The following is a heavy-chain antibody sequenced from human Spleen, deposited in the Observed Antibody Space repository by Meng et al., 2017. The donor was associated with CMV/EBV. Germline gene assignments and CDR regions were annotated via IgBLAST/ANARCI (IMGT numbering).Heavy chain of an antibody. J-gene: IGHJ4*02. Sequence: SETLSLTCNVSGGSISDYYWNWIRQTPGKGLEWIGNINNSGTTKYNPVLKSRLIISLDASKNQFSLKLKSVTAADTAVYYCARVRGSRRAGGGGSLIDAMIDKLATKGYFFDSWGQGTLVTVSS. V-gene: IGHV4-59*01. CDR3: ARVRGSRRAGGGGSLIDAMIDKLATKGYFFDS. CDR2: INNSGTT. D-gene: IGHD5-12*01. CDR1: GGSISDYY.